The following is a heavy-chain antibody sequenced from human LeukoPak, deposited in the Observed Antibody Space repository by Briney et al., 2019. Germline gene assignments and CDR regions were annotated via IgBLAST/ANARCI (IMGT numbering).Heavy chain of an antibody. CDR2: INPNSGGT. CDR3: ARDRDFWSSWVDP. V-gene: IGHV1-2*02. CDR1: GYTFTGYY. J-gene: IGHJ5*02. D-gene: IGHD3-3*01. Sequence: ASVKVSCKASGYTFTGYYMHWVRQAPGQGLEWMGWINPNSGGTNYAQKFQGRVTMTRDTSIGTAYMELSRLRSDDTAVYYCARDRDFWSSWVDPWGQGTLVTVSS.